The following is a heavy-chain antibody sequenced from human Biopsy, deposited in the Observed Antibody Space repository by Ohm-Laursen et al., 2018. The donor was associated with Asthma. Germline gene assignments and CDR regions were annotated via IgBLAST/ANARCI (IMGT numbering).Heavy chain of an antibody. J-gene: IGHJ4*01. CDR1: GFSFDDCV. V-gene: IGHV3-9*01. Sequence: SSLRLSCAASGFSFDDCVMHWVRQAPGKGLEWVSSISWNSGNIDYAVSVKGRFTISRDNAKNSLYLQMQSLRPEDTAFYYCAKSADYYDSTDYLDFWGRGTLVTVSS. D-gene: IGHD3-22*01. CDR3: AKSADYYDSTDYLDF. CDR2: ISWNSGNI.